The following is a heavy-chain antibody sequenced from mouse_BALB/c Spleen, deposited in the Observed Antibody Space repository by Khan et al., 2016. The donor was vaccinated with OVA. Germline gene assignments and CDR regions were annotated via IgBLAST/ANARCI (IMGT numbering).Heavy chain of an antibody. Sequence: EVQLVESGGGLVRPGGSLKLSCAASGFSFSSYSMSWVRQTPEKRLEWVATISSGGSYTYYPDSVKGRFTISRDNAKNTLYLQMSSLKSEDTAMYYCARHRGYDDGNSYFDYWGQGTTLTVSA. D-gene: IGHD2-2*01. CDR3: ARHRGYDDGNSYFDY. CDR1: GFSFSSYS. V-gene: IGHV5-9-3*01. J-gene: IGHJ2*01. CDR2: ISSGGSYT.